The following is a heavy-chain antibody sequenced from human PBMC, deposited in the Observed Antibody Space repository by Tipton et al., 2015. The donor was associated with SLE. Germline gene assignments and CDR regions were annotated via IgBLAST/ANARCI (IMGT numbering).Heavy chain of an antibody. CDR2: ISGRGGST. CDR3: AKGGVVPAAWTLLNY. Sequence: SLRLSCAASGFTFSSYAMSWVRQAPGKGLEWVSGISGRGGSTYYADSVKGRFTISRDNSKNTLYLQMNSLRAEDTAVYYCAKGGVVPAAWTLLNYWGQGTLVTVSS. CDR1: GFTFSSYA. D-gene: IGHD2-2*01. V-gene: IGHV3-23*01. J-gene: IGHJ4*02.